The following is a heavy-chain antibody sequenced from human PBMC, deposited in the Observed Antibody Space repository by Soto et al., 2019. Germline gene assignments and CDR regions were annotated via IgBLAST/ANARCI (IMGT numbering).Heavy chain of an antibody. CDR1: GGSISSNY. CDR3: ARYRREAVAGYTLDN. V-gene: IGHV4-59*01. Sequence: PSETLSRTCTVSGGSISSNYWTWIRQPPGKGLEWIGYVYNSGSTNYNPSLKSRVTISEDTSKRQFSLKVNYMTAADTAVYYCARYRREAVAGYTLDNWGQGILVTVSS. J-gene: IGHJ4*02. CDR2: VYNSGST. D-gene: IGHD6-13*01.